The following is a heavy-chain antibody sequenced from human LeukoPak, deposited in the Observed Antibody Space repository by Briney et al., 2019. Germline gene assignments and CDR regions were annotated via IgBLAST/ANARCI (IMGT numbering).Heavy chain of an antibody. V-gene: IGHV1-18*01. J-gene: IGHJ6*03. CDR2: ISAYNGNT. D-gene: IGHD2-8*02. CDR3: ARVSVVYTYYYYYMYV. CDR1: GYTFTSYG. Sequence: ASVKVSCKASGYTFTSYGISWVRQAPGQGLEWMGWISAYNGNTNYAQKLKGRVTMTTDTSTSTAYMELRSLRSDDTAVYYCARVSVVYTYYYYYMYVWGKGTTVTVSS.